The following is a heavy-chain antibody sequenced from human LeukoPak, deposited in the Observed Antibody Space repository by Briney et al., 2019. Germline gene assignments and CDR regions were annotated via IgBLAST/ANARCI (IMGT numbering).Heavy chain of an antibody. Sequence: GGSLRLSCAASGFTFSSYSMNWVRQAPGKGLEWVSSISSSSSYIYYADSVKGRFTTSRDNAKNSLYLQMNSLRAEDTAVYYCARVGDYYGMDVWGQGTTVTVSS. CDR3: ARVGDYYGMDV. CDR2: ISSSSSYI. CDR1: GFTFSSYS. J-gene: IGHJ6*02. V-gene: IGHV3-21*01.